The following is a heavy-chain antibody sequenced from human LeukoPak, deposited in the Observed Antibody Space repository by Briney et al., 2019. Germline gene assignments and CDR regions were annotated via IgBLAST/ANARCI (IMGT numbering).Heavy chain of an antibody. V-gene: IGHV3-7*02. CDR1: GFTFSSYW. CDR3: ARGAAGGMYNWFDP. CDR2: IKEDGSEK. D-gene: IGHD6-13*01. J-gene: IGHJ5*02. Sequence: GGTLRLSCAASGFTFSSYWMSWVRQAAGKGLEWVANIKEDGSEKYYVDPVRGRFTISRDNAKNSLYLQMDSLRAEDTAVYYCARGAAGGMYNWFDPWGQGTLVTVSS.